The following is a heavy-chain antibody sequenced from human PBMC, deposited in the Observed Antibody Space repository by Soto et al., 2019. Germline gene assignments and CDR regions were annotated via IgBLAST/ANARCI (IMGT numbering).Heavy chain of an antibody. CDR3: ARASVFGVVYNWFDP. Sequence: PGESLNLSCKGSGYSFTRYWIGWVRQMPGKGLEWMGIIYPGDSDTRYSPSFQGQVTISADKSISTAYLQWSSLKASDTAMYYCARASVFGVVYNWFDPWGQGTLVTVSS. V-gene: IGHV5-51*01. CDR1: GYSFTRYW. J-gene: IGHJ5*02. CDR2: IYPGDSDT. D-gene: IGHD3-3*01.